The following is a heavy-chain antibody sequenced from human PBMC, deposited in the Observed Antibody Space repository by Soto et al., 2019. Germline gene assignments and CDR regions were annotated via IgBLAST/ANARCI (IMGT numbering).Heavy chain of an antibody. Sequence: SVKVSCKASGGTFCSYDISWLRQAPGQGLEWMGGIIPIFGTANYAQKFQGRVTITADESTSTAYMELSSLRSEDTAVYYCARYSNYVNNWFDPWGQGTLVTVSS. CDR3: ARYSNYVNNWFDP. V-gene: IGHV1-69*13. CDR2: IIPIFGTA. J-gene: IGHJ5*02. D-gene: IGHD4-4*01. CDR1: GGTFCSYD.